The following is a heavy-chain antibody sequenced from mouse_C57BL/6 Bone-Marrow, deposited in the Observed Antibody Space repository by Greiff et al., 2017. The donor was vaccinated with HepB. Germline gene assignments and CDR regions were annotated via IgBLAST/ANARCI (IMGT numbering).Heavy chain of an antibody. V-gene: IGHV1-15*01. CDR2: IDPETGGT. CDR1: GYTFTDYE. J-gene: IGHJ2*01. Sequence: QVQLQQSGAELVRPGASVTLSCKASGYTFTDYEMHWVKQTPVHGLEWIGAIDPETGGTAYNQKFKGKAILTADKSSSTAYMELRSLTSEDSAVYYCTRGLNYCGSSYCFDYWGQGTTLTVSS. D-gene: IGHD1-1*01. CDR3: TRGLNYCGSSYCFDY.